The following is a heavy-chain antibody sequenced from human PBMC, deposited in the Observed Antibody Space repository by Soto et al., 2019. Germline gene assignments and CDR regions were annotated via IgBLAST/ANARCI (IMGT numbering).Heavy chain of an antibody. Sequence: SETMPLTCTVSGASISGFYWSWIRKSAGKELEWIGRIYATGTTDYNPSLKSRVMMSVDTSKKQFSLKLRSVTAADTAVYYCVSYGTKTLRDLFDPWSQGISVTGSA. CDR1: GASISGFY. D-gene: IGHD1-1*01. V-gene: IGHV4-4*07. J-gene: IGHJ5*02. CDR3: VSYGTKTLRDLFDP. CDR2: IYATGTT.